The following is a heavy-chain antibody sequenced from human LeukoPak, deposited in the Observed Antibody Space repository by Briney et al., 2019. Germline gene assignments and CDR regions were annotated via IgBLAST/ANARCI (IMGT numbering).Heavy chain of an antibody. J-gene: IGHJ4*02. CDR2: ISSSSSTI. Sequence: GGSLRLSCAASGFTFSSYSMNWVRQAPGKGLEWVSYISSSSSTIYYADSVKGRFTISRDNSKNTLYLQMNSLRAEDTAVYYCAKDLLRDFDYWGQGTLVTVSS. CDR1: GFTFSSYS. V-gene: IGHV3-48*01. CDR3: AKDLLRDFDY.